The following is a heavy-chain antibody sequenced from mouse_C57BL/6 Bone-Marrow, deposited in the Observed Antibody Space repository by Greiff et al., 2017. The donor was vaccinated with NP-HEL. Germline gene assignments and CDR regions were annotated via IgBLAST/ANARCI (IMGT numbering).Heavy chain of an antibody. CDR2: ISSSSSTI. J-gene: IGHJ4*01. CDR1: GFTFSDYG. CDR3: AGWDKRYYAMDY. Sequence: EVMLVESGGGLVKPGGSLKLSCAASGFTFSDYGMHWVRQAPEKGLEWVAYISSSSSTIYYADTLKGRFTISRDNAKNTLFLQMISLRTEDTAMYYCAGWDKRYYAMDYWGQGTSVTVSS. V-gene: IGHV5-17*01. D-gene: IGHD4-1*01.